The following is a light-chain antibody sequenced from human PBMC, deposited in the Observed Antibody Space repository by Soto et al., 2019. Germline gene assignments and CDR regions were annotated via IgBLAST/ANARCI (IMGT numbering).Light chain of an antibody. CDR3: CSYAGDYKV. CDR1: SGDVGGYNY. J-gene: IGLJ2*01. CDR2: EVN. V-gene: IGLV2-8*01. Sequence: QSALTQPPSESGSPGQSVTISCTGTSGDVGGYNYVSWFQQHPGKAPKLMIFEVNKRPSGVPDRFSGSKSGNTASLTVSGLQAEDEADYYCCSYAGDYKVFGGGTKLTVL.